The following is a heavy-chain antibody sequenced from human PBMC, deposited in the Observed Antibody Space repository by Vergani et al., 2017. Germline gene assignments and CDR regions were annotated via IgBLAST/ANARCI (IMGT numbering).Heavy chain of an antibody. D-gene: IGHD6-19*01. CDR1: GGSFSGYY. CDR3: ASEGIAVAGTGGMDV. Sequence: QVQLQQWGAGLLKPSETLSLTCAVYGGSFSGYYWSWIRQPPGKGLEWIGEINHSGSTNYNPSLKSRVTISVETSKNQFSLKLSSVTAADTAVYYCASEGIAVAGTGGMDVWGQGTTVTVSS. V-gene: IGHV4-34*01. CDR2: INHSGST. J-gene: IGHJ6*02.